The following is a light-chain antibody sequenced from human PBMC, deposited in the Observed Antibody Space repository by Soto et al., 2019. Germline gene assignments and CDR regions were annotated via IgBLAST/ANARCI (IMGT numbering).Light chain of an antibody. CDR3: GSWHSSLSAVV. CDR1: SSNIGNNY. V-gene: IGLV1-51*01. CDR2: DNN. Sequence: QSVLTQPPSVSAAPRQKVTISCSGSSSNIGNNYVSWYQQLPRTAPKLLIYDNNKRPSGIPDRFSGSKSGTSATLGITGLQTGDEADYYCGSWHSSLSAVVFGGGTKVTVL. J-gene: IGLJ2*01.